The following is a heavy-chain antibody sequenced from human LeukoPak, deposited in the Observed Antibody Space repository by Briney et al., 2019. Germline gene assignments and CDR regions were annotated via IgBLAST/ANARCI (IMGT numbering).Heavy chain of an antibody. CDR1: DGSFSGYY. V-gene: IGHV4-34*01. CDR2: INHSGST. CDR3: ARGLNDSWTGENY. Sequence: SETLSLTCAVYDGSFSGYYWSWIRQPPGKGLEWIGEINHSGSTNYNPSLKSRVTISLDTSKSQFSLKVRYVTAADTAVYYCARGLNDSWTGENYWGHGTLVTVSS. D-gene: IGHD3-3*01. J-gene: IGHJ4*01.